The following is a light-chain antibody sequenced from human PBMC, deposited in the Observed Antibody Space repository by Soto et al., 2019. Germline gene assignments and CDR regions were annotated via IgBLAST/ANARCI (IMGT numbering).Light chain of an antibody. CDR1: QSVNNN. CDR3: QQYNDWPPIT. J-gene: IGKJ5*01. Sequence: EVMMTQSPATLSVSPGDTATLSCRASQSVNNNLAWYQQKPGQAPRLLMYYASTRATDVPARFSGSGSGTEFTPTLSSLQSEDFADYYCQQYNDWPPITFGQGTRLEIK. CDR2: YAS. V-gene: IGKV3-15*01.